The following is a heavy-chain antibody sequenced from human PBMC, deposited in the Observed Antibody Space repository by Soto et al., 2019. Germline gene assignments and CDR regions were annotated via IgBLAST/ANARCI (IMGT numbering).Heavy chain of an antibody. CDR1: GYTFADYA. D-gene: IGHD4-17*01. CDR2: INAGNGDT. CDR3: ARDRWVTTLTFDK. J-gene: IGHJ4*02. V-gene: IGHV1-3*01. Sequence: QVQLVQSGAEVKKPGASVKVSCKASGYTFADYAIHWVRQAPGQSLEWMGWINAGNGDTKYSQKFQGRVTLTTDTSASTAYMDINSLTTADTAVYYCARDRWVTTLTFDKWGQGTLVIVSS.